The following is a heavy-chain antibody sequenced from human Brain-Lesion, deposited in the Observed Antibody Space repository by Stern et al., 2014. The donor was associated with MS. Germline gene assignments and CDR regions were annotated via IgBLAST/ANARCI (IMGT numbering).Heavy chain of an antibody. CDR3: ARVYNTIYGIVTQRGSGMDV. Sequence: EVQLEESGGGLVQPGGSLTISCTAAGFTFGNYWMPWVRQAPGKGLEWVAHITEDGTEKNYVDSVKGRFTISTDNARNSLYLQMNSLRVEDTALYYWARVYNTIYGIVTQRGSGMDVWGQGTTVIVSS. V-gene: IGHV3-7*01. J-gene: IGHJ6*02. D-gene: IGHD3-3*01. CDR1: GFTFGNYW. CDR2: ITEDGTEK.